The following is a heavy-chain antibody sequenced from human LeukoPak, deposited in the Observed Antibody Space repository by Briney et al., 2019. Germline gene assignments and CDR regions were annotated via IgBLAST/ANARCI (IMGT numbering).Heavy chain of an antibody. CDR3: ARRPGSDYYGMDV. V-gene: IGHV3-48*04. D-gene: IGHD1-14*01. CDR2: ISSSSSTI. J-gene: IGHJ6*02. CDR1: GFTFSSYS. Sequence: GGSLRLSCAASGFTFSSYSMNWVRQAPGKGLEWVSYISSSSSTIYYADSVKGRFTISRDNAKKSLYLQMDSLRAEDTAVYYCARRPGSDYYGMDVWGQGTTVTVSS.